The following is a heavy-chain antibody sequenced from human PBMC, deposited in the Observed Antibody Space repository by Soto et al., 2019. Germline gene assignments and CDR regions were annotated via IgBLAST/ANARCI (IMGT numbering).Heavy chain of an antibody. CDR3: ARLIRDDFWSGSQRPNPSFDY. Sequence: QLQLQESGPGLVKPSETLSLTCAVSGGSVSSSSYYWGWIRQPPGKGLEWIGSIYYSGSTYYNPSLKSRVTISVDTSKNQFSLKLTSVTAADTAVYYCARLIRDDFWSGSQRPNPSFDYWGQGTQVTVSS. CDR1: GGSVSSSSYY. CDR2: IYYSGST. D-gene: IGHD3-3*01. V-gene: IGHV4-39*01. J-gene: IGHJ4*02.